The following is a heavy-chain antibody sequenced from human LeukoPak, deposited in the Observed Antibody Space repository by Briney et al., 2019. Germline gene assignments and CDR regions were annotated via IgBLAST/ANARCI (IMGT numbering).Heavy chain of an antibody. V-gene: IGHV4-34*01. D-gene: IGHD1-1*01. CDR1: GGSFSGYY. J-gene: IGHJ3*02. CDR2: INHSGST. Sequence: SETLSLTCAVYGGSFSGYYWSWIRQPPGRGLEWIGEINHSGSTNYNPSLKSRVTISVDTSKNQFSLKLSSVTAADTAVYYCASWTSDAFDIWGQGTMVTVSS. CDR3: ASWTSDAFDI.